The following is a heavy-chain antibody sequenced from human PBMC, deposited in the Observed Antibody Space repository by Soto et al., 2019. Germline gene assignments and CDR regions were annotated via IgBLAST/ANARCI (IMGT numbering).Heavy chain of an antibody. Sequence: EVQLLESGGGLVQPGGSLRLSCAASGFTFSSYAMSWVRQAPGKGLEWVSAISGSGGSTYYADSVKGRFTISRDNSKNTLYLQMNSLRAEDTAVYYCAKLFKWYSPGEIDYFDYWGQGTLVTVSS. V-gene: IGHV3-23*01. J-gene: IGHJ4*02. CDR1: GFTFSSYA. D-gene: IGHD1-26*01. CDR2: ISGSGGST. CDR3: AKLFKWYSPGEIDYFDY.